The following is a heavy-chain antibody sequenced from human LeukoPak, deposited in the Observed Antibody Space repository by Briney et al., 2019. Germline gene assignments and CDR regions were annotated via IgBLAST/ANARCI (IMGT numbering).Heavy chain of an antibody. V-gene: IGHV1-18*01. Sequence: GASVKVSCKASGYTFTSYGISWVRRAPGQGLEWMGWISAYNGNTNYAQKLQGRVTITRNTSISTTYMELSSLRSEDTAVYYCATADGSSSISYYHTDVWGKGTTVIVSS. D-gene: IGHD6-6*01. J-gene: IGHJ6*03. CDR1: GYTFTSYG. CDR2: ISAYNGNT. CDR3: ATADGSSSISYYHTDV.